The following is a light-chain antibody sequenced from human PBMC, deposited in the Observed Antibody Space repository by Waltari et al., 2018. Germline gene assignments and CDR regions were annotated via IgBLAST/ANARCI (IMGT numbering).Light chain of an antibody. CDR3: QQYAGSPT. Sequence: EIVLTQSPGTLSSSPGERAILSCRASQSVGSSYLAWYQQKPGQAPRLLIYGASSRATGIPDRFSGSGSGTDFTLTISRLEPEDFAVYYCQQYAGSPTFGQGTRLDI. V-gene: IGKV3-20*01. J-gene: IGKJ5*01. CDR1: QSVGSSY. CDR2: GAS.